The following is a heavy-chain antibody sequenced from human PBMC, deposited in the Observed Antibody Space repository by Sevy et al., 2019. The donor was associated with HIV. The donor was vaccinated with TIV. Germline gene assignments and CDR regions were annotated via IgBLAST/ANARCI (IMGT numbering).Heavy chain of an antibody. CDR1: GFTFSSYG. CDR2: ISYDGSNK. V-gene: IGHV3-30*18. J-gene: IGHJ4*02. Sequence: GGSLRLSCAASGFTFSSYGMHWVRQAPGKGLEWVAVISYDGSNKYYADSVKGRFTISRDNSKNTLYLQMNSLRAEDTAVYYCAKATYYYDSSGGFDYWGQGTLVTVSS. CDR3: AKATYYYDSSGGFDY. D-gene: IGHD3-22*01.